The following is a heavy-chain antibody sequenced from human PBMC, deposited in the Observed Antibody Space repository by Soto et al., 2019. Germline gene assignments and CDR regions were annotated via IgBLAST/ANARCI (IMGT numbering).Heavy chain of an antibody. CDR1: GFTFNNYA. V-gene: IGHV3-23*01. D-gene: IGHD5-12*01. CDR2: ISGSGGST. J-gene: IGHJ4*02. CDR3: AKDRTPSLGYSGYDCFDY. Sequence: EVQLLESGGGLVQPGGSLRLSCAASGFTFNNYAMSWVRQAPGKGLEWVSGISGSGGSTYYADSVKGRFTISRDDSKNALYLQMNSLRAEDTAVYYCAKDRTPSLGYSGYDCFDYWGQGTLVTVSS.